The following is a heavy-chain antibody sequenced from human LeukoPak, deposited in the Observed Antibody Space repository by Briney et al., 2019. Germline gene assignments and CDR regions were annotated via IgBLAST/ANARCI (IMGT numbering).Heavy chain of an antibody. CDR2: IYYSGTT. CDR1: GGSISSSSYY. CDR3: ARLASSGWSHCDY. V-gene: IGHV4-61*05. Sequence: SETLSLTCTVSGGSISSSSYYWSWSRQPPGKGPEWIVYIYYSGTTNYNPSLKSRVTISVDTSKNQFSLKLNSVTAADTAVYYCARLASSGWSHCDYWGQGTLVTVSS. J-gene: IGHJ4*02. D-gene: IGHD6-19*01.